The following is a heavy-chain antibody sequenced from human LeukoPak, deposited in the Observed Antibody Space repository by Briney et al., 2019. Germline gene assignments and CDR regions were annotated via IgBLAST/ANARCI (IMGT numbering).Heavy chain of an antibody. Sequence: SGGSLRLSCAASGFNFIGYSMTWVRRPPGKGLEWVSSISSADSTYYADSVKGRFTVSRDNAGKSLYLQMDGLRPEDTAVYYCAREGYTYGHGVDFWGQGTLVTVSP. D-gene: IGHD5-18*01. J-gene: IGHJ4*02. V-gene: IGHV3-69-1*01. CDR1: GFNFIGYS. CDR3: AREGYTYGHGVDF. CDR2: ISSADST.